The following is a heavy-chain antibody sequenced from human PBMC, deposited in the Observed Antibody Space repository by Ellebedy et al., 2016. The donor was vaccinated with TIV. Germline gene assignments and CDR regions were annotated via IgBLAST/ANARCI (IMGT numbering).Heavy chain of an antibody. Sequence: SETLSLXXTVSDGSIGSYHWSWIRQSPGKGLEWIGYFHYSGTTNYNPSLKSRLSISVDTSKNQFSLNLSSVTAADTGVYYCARTSTMVRGALDYWGQGTLVTVSS. J-gene: IGHJ4*02. CDR2: FHYSGTT. V-gene: IGHV4-59*01. CDR3: ARTSTMVRGALDY. CDR1: DGSIGSYH. D-gene: IGHD3-10*01.